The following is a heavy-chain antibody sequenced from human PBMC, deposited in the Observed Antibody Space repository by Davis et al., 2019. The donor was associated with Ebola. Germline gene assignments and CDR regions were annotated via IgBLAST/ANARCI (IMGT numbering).Heavy chain of an antibody. CDR2: IYFSGTT. CDR1: GDSISSGGYY. V-gene: IGHV4-31*03. D-gene: IGHD2-2*01. Sequence: SETLSLTCTVSGDSISSGGYYWSWIRQHPGKGLEWIGYIYFSGTTYYNPSLKSRLTISVDTSKNQFSLKLSSVTAADTAVYYCARDRYCSSTSCYSNADAFDIWGQGTKVTVSS. CDR3: ARDRYCSSTSCYSNADAFDI. J-gene: IGHJ3*02.